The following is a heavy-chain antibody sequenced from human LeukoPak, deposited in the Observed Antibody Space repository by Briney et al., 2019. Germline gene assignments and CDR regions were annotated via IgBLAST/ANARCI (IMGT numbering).Heavy chain of an antibody. CDR3: AKATWELLGAGYYFDY. D-gene: IGHD1-26*01. CDR1: GFAFSSYA. Sequence: PGGSLRLSCAASGFAFSSYAMSWVRQAPGKGLEWVSAISGSGGSTYYADSVKGRFTISRDNSKNTLYLQMNSLRAEDTAIYYCAKATWELLGAGYYFDYLGQGTLVTVSS. J-gene: IGHJ4*02. V-gene: IGHV3-23*01. CDR2: ISGSGGST.